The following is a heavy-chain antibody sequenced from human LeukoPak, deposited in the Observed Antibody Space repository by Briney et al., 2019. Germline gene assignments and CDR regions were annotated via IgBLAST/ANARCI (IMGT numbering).Heavy chain of an antibody. CDR3: AKDGGVVVAATRGNY. CDR2: ISGSGGST. V-gene: IGHV3-23*01. CDR1: GFTFSSYG. J-gene: IGHJ4*02. Sequence: GGSLRLSCAASGFTFSSYGMSWVRQAPGKGLEWVSAISGSGGSTYYADSVKGRFTISRDNSKNTLYLQMNSPRAEDTAVYYCAKDGGVVVAATRGNYWGQGTLVTVSS. D-gene: IGHD2-15*01.